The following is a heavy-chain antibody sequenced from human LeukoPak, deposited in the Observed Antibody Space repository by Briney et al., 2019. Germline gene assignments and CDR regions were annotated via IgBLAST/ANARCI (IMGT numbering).Heavy chain of an antibody. CDR3: VRGGDYFDY. CDR2: INSDGSST. J-gene: IGHJ4*02. Sequence: GGSLRLSCAASVFTFRNYWMHCVRQAPGKGLVWVSRINSDGSSTTYADSVKGRFTISRDNAKNTLHLQMNSLRAEDTAVYYCVRGGDYFDYWGQGTLVTVSS. D-gene: IGHD3-10*01. V-gene: IGHV3-74*01. CDR1: VFTFRNYW.